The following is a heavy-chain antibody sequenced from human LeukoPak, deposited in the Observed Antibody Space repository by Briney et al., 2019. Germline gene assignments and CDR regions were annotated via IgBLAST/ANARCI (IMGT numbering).Heavy chain of an antibody. CDR2: ISSGSSYT. CDR1: GFTFSDYY. Sequence: TGGSLRLSCVGSGFTFSDYYMSWIRQAPGKGLEWVSYISSGSSYTNYADSVRGRFSISRDNAKNSLYLQMNSLRAEDPAVYYCARGGYYNSGSTDYWGHGTLVTVSS. V-gene: IGHV3-11*05. D-gene: IGHD3-10*01. J-gene: IGHJ4*01. CDR3: ARGGYYNSGSTDY.